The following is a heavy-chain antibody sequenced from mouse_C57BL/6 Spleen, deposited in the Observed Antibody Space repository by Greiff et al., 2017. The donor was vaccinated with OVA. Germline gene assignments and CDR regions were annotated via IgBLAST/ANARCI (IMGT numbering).Heavy chain of an antibody. Sequence: EVKLVESGGGLVQPGGSLSLSCAASGFTFTDYYMSWVRQPPGKALEWLGFIRHKANGYTTEYSASVKSRFTISRDNSQSILYLQMNALRAEDSATYYCARSRYDGYFFDYWGQGTTLTVSS. J-gene: IGHJ2*01. CDR2: IRHKANGYTT. CDR1: GFTFTDYY. CDR3: ARSRYDGYFFDY. D-gene: IGHD2-3*01. V-gene: IGHV7-3*01.